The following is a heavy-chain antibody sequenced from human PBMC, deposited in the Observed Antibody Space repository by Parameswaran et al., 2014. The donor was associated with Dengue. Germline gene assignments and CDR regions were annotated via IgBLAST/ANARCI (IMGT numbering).Heavy chain of an antibody. Sequence: RWIRQPPGKGLEWVANIKPDGSETYYVDSVKGRFTISRDNAKNSLYLQMNSLTADDTAVYYCAAGWDVWGKGTTVTVSS. J-gene: IGHJ6*04. CDR3: AAGWDV. CDR2: IKPDGSET. V-gene: IGHV3-7*01.